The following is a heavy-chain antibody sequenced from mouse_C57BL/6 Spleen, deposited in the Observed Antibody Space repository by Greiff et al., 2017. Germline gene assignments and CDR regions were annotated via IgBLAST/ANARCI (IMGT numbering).Heavy chain of an antibody. D-gene: IGHD1-1*01. CDR1: GYTFTGSW. V-gene: IGHV1-9*01. J-gene: IGHJ2*01. CDR2: ILPGSGSP. Sequence: QLQLKRPGPKLMNPGASVRLSSKATGYTFTGSWIAWLKQRPGHGLEGIGEILPGSGSPNYNGKFKGKAPFAADTSSNTAYMQLSSLTTDDADIYDCGRSLCDYYGGNYWGQGTTLTVSS. CDR3: GRSLCDYYGGNY.